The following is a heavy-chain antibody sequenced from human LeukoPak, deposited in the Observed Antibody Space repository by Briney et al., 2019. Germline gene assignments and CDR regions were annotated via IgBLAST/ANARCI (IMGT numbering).Heavy chain of an antibody. CDR2: INHSGST. J-gene: IGHJ4*02. Sequence: PSQTLSLTCTVSGGSISSGGYYWSWIRQPPGKGPEWIGEINHSGSTNYNPSLKSRVTISVDTSKNQFSLKLSSVTAADTAVYYCARGGPHNRDIVATIRNYVPKPSYYFDYWGQGTLVTVSS. D-gene: IGHD5-12*01. CDR3: ARGGPHNRDIVATIRNYVPKPSYYFDY. CDR1: GGSISSGGYY. V-gene: IGHV4-30-2*01.